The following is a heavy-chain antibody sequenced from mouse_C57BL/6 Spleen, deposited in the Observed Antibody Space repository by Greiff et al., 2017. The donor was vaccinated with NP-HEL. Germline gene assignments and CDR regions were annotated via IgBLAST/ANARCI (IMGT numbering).Heavy chain of an antibody. CDR1: GFTFSDAW. D-gene: IGHD2-4*01. CDR3: TRLYYDYDWYFDV. V-gene: IGHV6-6*01. Sequence: EVHLVESGGGLVQPGGSMKLSCAASGFTFSDAWMDWVRQSPEKGLEWVAEIRNKANNHATYYAESVKGRFTISRDDSKSSVYLQMNSLRAEDTGIYYCTRLYYDYDWYFDVWGTGTTVTVSS. CDR2: IRNKANNHAT. J-gene: IGHJ1*03.